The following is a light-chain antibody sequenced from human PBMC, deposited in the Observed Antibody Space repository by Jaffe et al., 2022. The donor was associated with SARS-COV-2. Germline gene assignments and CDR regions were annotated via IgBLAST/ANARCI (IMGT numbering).Light chain of an antibody. CDR3: QQYESYVT. J-gene: IGKJ2*01. V-gene: IGKV1-5*03. CDR1: QNINTW. CDR2: KTS. Sequence: DIQMTQSPSTLSASLGDRVTVTCRASQNINTWLAWYQLKPGKAPKVLIYKTSILENGVPSRFSGNGSGTEFTLTISSLQPDDFATYVCQQYESYVTFGQGTKLDIK.